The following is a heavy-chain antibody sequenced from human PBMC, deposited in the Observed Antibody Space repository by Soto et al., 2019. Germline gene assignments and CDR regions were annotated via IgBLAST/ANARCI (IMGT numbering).Heavy chain of an antibody. V-gene: IGHV4-4*07. D-gene: IGHD1-7*01. CDR3: VGTGTTDDF. CDR1: GGSITDYS. J-gene: IGHJ1*01. Sequence: QVQLQESGPGLVKPSETLSLTCTVSGGSITDYSWVWIRQPAGKGLEWIGRIFSSGSTNYNPSLKGRITMSLDTSKNQFSLKLNSATATDTAVYFCVGTGTTDDFWGQGTLVTVSS. CDR2: IFSSGST.